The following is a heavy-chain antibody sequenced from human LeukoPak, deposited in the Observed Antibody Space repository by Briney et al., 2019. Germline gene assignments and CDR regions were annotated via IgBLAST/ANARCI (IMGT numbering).Heavy chain of an antibody. CDR3: ARREQLGGPIPFDP. D-gene: IGHD6-6*01. V-gene: IGHV1-8*03. CDR2: MNPNSGNT. J-gene: IGHJ5*02. Sequence: ASVKVSCKASGYTFTSYDINWVRQATGQGLEWMGWMNPNSGNTGYAQKFQGRATITRNTSISTAYMELSSLRSEDTAVYYCARREQLGGPIPFDPWGQGTLVTVSS. CDR1: GYTFTSYD.